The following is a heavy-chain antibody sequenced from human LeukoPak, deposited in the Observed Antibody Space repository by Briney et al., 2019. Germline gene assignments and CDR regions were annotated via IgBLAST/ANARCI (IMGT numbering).Heavy chain of an antibody. CDR1: GGSISSYY. Sequence: PSETLSLTCTVSGGSISSYYWSWIRQPPGKGLEWIGYIYYSGSTNYNPSLKSRVTISVDTSKNQFSLKLGSVTAADTAVYYCARVSYGDYGERVFDPWGQGTLVTVSS. D-gene: IGHD4-17*01. CDR3: ARVSYGDYGERVFDP. V-gene: IGHV4-59*01. CDR2: IYYSGST. J-gene: IGHJ5*02.